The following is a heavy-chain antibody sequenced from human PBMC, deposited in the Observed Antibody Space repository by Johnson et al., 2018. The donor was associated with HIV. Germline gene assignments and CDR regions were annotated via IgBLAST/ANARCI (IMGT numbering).Heavy chain of an antibody. CDR1: GFTFSSYA. J-gene: IGHJ3*02. V-gene: IGHV3-30-3*01. CDR3: ARDKRAHGAFDS. CDR2: ISYDGSNK. Sequence: QLVESGGGLVKPGGSLRLSCAASGFTFSSYAMHWVRQAPGKGLEWVAVISYDGSNKYYADSVKGRFTISRDNSQNTLYLQMNSLRAEETAVYYCARDKRAHGAFDSWGQVTMVTVSS.